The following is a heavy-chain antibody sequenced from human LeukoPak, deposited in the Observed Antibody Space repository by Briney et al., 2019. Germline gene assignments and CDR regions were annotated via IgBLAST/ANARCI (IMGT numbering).Heavy chain of an antibody. D-gene: IGHD1-14*01. CDR2: ISGSGGST. J-gene: IGHJ3*02. CDR1: GFTFSSYG. Sequence: GGSLRLSCAASGFTFSSYGMSWVRQAPGKGLEWVSAISGSGGSTYYADSVKGRFTTSRDNAKNSLYLQMNSLRAEDTAVYYCARNHYDDIWGQGTMVTVSS. V-gene: IGHV3-23*01. CDR3: ARNHYDDI.